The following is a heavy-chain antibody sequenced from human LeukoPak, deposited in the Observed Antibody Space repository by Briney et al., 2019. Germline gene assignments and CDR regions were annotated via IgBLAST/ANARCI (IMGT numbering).Heavy chain of an antibody. V-gene: IGHV4-39*01. J-gene: IGHJ5*02. CDR3: ARQEIGLRSFDP. Sequence: ETLSLTCTVSGGSISSSLYHWGWIRQSPGKNLEWLGSIYYTGTTHYNPSLKSRVTISVDTSKNQFSLNLSSVTAADTAVYYCARQEIGLRSFDPWGQGTLVTVSS. D-gene: IGHD3/OR15-3a*01. CDR2: IYYTGTT. CDR1: GGSISSSLYH.